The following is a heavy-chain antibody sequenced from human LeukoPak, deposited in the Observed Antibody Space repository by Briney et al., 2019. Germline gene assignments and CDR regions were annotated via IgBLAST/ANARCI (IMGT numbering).Heavy chain of an antibody. V-gene: IGHV3-23*01. Sequence: GGSLRLSCVVSGFTFSSYAMSWVRQAPGKGLEWVSLISGTGGTTYYADSVKGRLTISRDNSKNTLYLQMNSLRVEDTAVYYCAKDAHSGSYFDYWGQGILVTVSS. D-gene: IGHD1-26*01. CDR3: AKDAHSGSYFDY. CDR1: GFTFSSYA. J-gene: IGHJ4*01. CDR2: ISGTGGTT.